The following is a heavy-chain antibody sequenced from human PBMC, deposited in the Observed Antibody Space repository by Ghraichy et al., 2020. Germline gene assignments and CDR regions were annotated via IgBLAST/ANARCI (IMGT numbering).Heavy chain of an antibody. V-gene: IGHV4-4*07. CDR1: GVSVSSSF. Sequence: SQTLSLTCTVSGVSVSSSFWSWIRQPAGKGLEYIGRIYNNGNTKYNPSLKSRVTMSVDTSKNEFSLKLSSVTAADTAVYYCARWFRDYGAYFDYWGQGILVTVSS. CDR3: ARWFRDYGAYFDY. CDR2: IYNNGNT. D-gene: IGHD4-17*01. J-gene: IGHJ4*02.